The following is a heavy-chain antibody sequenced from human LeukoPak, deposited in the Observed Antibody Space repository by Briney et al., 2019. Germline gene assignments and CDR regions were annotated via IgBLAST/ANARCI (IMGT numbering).Heavy chain of an antibody. V-gene: IGHV4-59*02. CDR2: IYYSGST. Sequence: SETLSLTCTFSGGSVSSYYWSWIRQPPGKRLEWIGYIYYSGSTDYNPSLESRLTISLDTSKNHCSLKLSSVTAADTAVYYCARGRGSPYYVEAFDVWGQGTVVTVSS. CDR3: ARGRGSPYYVEAFDV. J-gene: IGHJ3*01. D-gene: IGHD3-22*01. CDR1: GGSVSSYY.